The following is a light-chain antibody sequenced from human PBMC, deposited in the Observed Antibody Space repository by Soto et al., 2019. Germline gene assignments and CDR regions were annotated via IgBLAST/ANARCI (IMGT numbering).Light chain of an antibody. CDR1: SSNIGAGYD. V-gene: IGLV1-40*01. CDR2: GNS. Sequence: QAAVTQPPSVSGAPGQRVTISCTGSSSNIGAGYDVHWYQQLPGTAPKLLIYGNSNRPSGVPDRFSGSKSGTSASLAITGLQAEDEADYYCQSYDSSLSGSVVFGGGTKLTVL. J-gene: IGLJ2*01. CDR3: QSYDSSLSGSVV.